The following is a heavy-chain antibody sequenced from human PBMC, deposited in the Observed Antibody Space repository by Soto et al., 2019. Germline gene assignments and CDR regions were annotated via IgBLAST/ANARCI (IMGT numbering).Heavy chain of an antibody. CDR3: ARGPTQATRGGMDV. J-gene: IGHJ6*02. CDR1: GYTFTNYG. CDR2: ISAYSGNA. V-gene: IGHV1-18*01. Sequence: QVQLVQSGAEVKKPGASVKVSCKASGYTFTNYGVSWVRQAPGQGLEWMGWISAYSGNANYAQKLQGRVTMTTDTSRSTAYMELRSLRLDDTAVYYGARGPTQATRGGMDVWGQGTTVTVSS. D-gene: IGHD3-16*01.